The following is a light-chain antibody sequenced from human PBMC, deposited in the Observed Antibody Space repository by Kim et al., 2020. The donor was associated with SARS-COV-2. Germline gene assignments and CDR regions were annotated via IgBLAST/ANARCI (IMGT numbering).Light chain of an antibody. CDR3: QQFYNWPPIT. Sequence: EIVMTQSPATLSVSPGERATLSCRASQSVGSNLAWYQQKPGQAPRLLLYGASTRATGIPVRFSGSGSGTEFTLTISSLQSEDVAVYYCQQFYNWPPITFGQGTRLEIK. CDR1: QSVGSN. CDR2: GAS. V-gene: IGKV3-15*01. J-gene: IGKJ5*01.